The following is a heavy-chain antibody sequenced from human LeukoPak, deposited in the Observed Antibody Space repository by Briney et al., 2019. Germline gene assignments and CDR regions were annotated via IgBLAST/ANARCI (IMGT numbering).Heavy chain of an antibody. CDR1: GGSISSSSYY. CDR2: IYYSGST. D-gene: IGHD3-10*01. CDR3: ARSSNYGSGSDAFDI. V-gene: IGHV4-39*01. Sequence: PSETLSLTCTVSGGSISSSSYYWGWIRQPPGKGLEWIGSIYYSGSTYYNPSLKSRVTISVDTSKNQFSLKLSSVTAADTAVYYCARSSNYGSGSDAFDIWGQGTMVTASS. J-gene: IGHJ3*02.